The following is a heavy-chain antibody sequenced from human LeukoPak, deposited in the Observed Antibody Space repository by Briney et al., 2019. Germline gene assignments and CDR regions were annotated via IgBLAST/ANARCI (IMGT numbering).Heavy chain of an antibody. D-gene: IGHD3-10*01. CDR2: IFYSGST. CDR3: ARDKSRTYGSADAFDI. Sequence: SETLSLTCTVSGGSISTSNYYWGWIRQPPGKGLEWIGNIFYSGSTYYSPSLRSRVTMSVDTSKNQFSLKLSSVTAADTAVYYCARDKSRTYGSADAFDIWGQGTMVTVSS. CDR1: GGSISTSNYY. V-gene: IGHV4-39*07. J-gene: IGHJ3*02.